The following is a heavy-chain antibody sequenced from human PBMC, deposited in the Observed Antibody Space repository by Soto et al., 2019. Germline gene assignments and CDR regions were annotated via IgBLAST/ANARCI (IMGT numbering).Heavy chain of an antibody. J-gene: IGHJ3*01. Sequence: QVQLQESGPGLVKPSGTLSLTCAASSGSIFTTNWWSWVRQSPGRGLQWIGDIYHSGSPKYNPSLKSRVSISRDKSKDRFFLNLTSVTAADTAVYYCARKPDVATAKVGGGYVFDVWGQGTRVTVSS. D-gene: IGHD3-16*01. CDR3: ARKPDVATAKVGGGYVFDV. CDR2: IYHSGSP. V-gene: IGHV4-4*02. CDR1: SGSIFTTNW.